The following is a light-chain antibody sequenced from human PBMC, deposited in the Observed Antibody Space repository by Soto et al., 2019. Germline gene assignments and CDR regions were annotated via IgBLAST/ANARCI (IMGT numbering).Light chain of an antibody. CDR2: DSY. CDR1: QSISSY. CDR3: HQRRISPPLT. J-gene: IGKJ4*01. Sequence: IVLTQSPATLSLSPGERATLSCRASQSISSYLAWYQQKPGQAPRLLIYDSYNRAPGIPARFSASGSGTDFTPTINSLEPEDFEVYYCHQRRISPPLTLGGGTRVE. V-gene: IGKV3-11*01.